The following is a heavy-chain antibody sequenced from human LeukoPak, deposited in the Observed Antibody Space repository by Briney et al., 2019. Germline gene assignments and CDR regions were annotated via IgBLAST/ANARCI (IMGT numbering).Heavy chain of an antibody. D-gene: IGHD3-10*01. Sequence: PGGSLRLSCAASGFTFSSYAMNWVRQAPGKGLEWVSAISGSGGSTYYADSVKGRFTISRDNSKNSLYLQMNSLRAEDTAVYYCARSGFGESYFDYWGQGTLVTVSS. CDR1: GFTFSSYA. V-gene: IGHV3-23*01. J-gene: IGHJ4*02. CDR3: ARSGFGESYFDY. CDR2: ISGSGGST.